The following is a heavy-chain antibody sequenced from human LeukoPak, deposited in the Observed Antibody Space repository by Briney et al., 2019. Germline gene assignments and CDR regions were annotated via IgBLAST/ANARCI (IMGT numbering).Heavy chain of an antibody. J-gene: IGHJ4*02. CDR1: GYTFTSYG. V-gene: IGHV1-18*01. D-gene: IGHD6-13*01. CDR3: ARDPSSWIDH. Sequence: ASVKVSCKASGYTFTSYGISWVRQAPGQGLEWMGWINAYNGNTNYVQTLQGRVTMTTDTSTSTAYMELRSLRSDDTAVYYCARDPSSWIDHWGQGTLVTVSS. CDR2: INAYNGNT.